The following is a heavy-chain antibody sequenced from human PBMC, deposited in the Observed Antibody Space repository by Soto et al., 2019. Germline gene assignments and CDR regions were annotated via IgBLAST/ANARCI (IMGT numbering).Heavy chain of an antibody. CDR2: IIPIFGTA. Sequence: SVKVSCKASGYTFTSYGVTWVRQAPGQGLEWMGGIIPIFGTANYAQKFQGRVTITADESTSTAYMELSSLRSEDTAVYYCARWPSTTGTRKRYAFDLQG. CDR1: GYTFTSYG. D-gene: IGHD1-1*01. V-gene: IGHV1-69*13. CDR3: ARWPSTTGTRKRYAFDL. J-gene: IGHJ3*01.